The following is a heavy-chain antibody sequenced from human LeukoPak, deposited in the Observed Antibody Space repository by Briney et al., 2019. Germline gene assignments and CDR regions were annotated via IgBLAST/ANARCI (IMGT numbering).Heavy chain of an antibody. D-gene: IGHD3-3*01. CDR3: ARDQPTSYDFWSTRDPMYSWFDP. J-gene: IGHJ5*02. CDR1: GYTFTSYG. Sequence: GASVKVSCKASGYTFTSYGISWVRQAPGQGLEWMGWISAYNGNTNYAQKLQGRVTMTTDTSTSTAYMELRSLRSDSTAVYYCARDQPTSYDFWSTRDPMYSWFDPWGQGTLVTVSS. V-gene: IGHV1-18*01. CDR2: ISAYNGNT.